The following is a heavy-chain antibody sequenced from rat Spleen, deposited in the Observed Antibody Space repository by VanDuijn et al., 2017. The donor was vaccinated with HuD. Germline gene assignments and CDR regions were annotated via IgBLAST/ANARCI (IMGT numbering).Heavy chain of an antibody. Sequence: EVQLVESGGGLVQPGRSMKLSCAASGFTFSNSYMAWVRQAPTKGLEWVASISIGGGNTYYRDSVKGRFTISRENAKSTLYLQMDSLRSEDTATYYCATTPEGYFEYWGQGVMVTVSS. J-gene: IGHJ2*01. CDR3: ATTPEGYFEY. CDR2: ISIGGGNT. V-gene: IGHV5-25*01. D-gene: IGHD1-11*01. CDR1: GFTFSNSY.